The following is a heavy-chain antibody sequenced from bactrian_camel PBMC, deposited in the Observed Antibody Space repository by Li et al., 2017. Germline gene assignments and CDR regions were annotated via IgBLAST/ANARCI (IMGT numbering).Heavy chain of an antibody. CDR2: IHSEGGSTYR. J-gene: IGHJ7*01. D-gene: IGHD4*01. CDR1: GYIYRRYC. Sequence: HVQLVESGGGSVQAGGSLRLSCVVSGYIYRRYCMGWFRQAPGKEREGVATIHSEGGSTYRYYADSVKGRFTISQDNAKNTLYLEMNDLKPEDTAMYYCAADFVDFYRDSCLIEYGIDYWGKGTQVTVS. V-gene: IGHV3S1*01.